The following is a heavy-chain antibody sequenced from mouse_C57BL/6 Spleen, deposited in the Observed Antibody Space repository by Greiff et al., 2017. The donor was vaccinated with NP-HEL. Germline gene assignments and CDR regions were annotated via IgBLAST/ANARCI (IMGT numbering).Heavy chain of an antibody. CDR2: IWTGGGT. CDR3: ASYDGDLAC. D-gene: IGHD2-3*01. Sequence: QVQLKESGPGLVAPSQSLSITCTVSGFPLTSYAISWVRQPPGKGLEWLGVIWTGGGTNYNSAPKSRLNISKDNSKRQVFLKMNSLRTDDTARYYCASYDGDLACWGQGTLVTVAA. J-gene: IGHJ3*01. CDR1: GFPLTSYA. V-gene: IGHV2-9-1*01.